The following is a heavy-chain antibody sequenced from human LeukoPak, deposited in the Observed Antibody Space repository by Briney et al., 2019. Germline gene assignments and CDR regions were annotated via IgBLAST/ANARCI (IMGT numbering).Heavy chain of an antibody. CDR1: GYTFTGYY. D-gene: IGHD6-19*01. V-gene: IGHV1-2*02. CDR3: ARDLLAVAGTARSSWFDP. CDR2: INPNSGGT. Sequence: ASVKVSCKSAGYTFTGYYMHWVRQAPGQGLKWMGWINPNSGGTNYAQKFQGRVTMTRDTSISTAYMELSRPRSDDTAVYYCARDLLAVAGTARSSWFDPWGQGTLVTVSS. J-gene: IGHJ5*02.